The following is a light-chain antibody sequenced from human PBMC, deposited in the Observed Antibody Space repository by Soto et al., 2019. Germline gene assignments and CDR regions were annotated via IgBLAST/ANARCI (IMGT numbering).Light chain of an antibody. V-gene: IGKV4-1*01. CDR1: QSVLHSSNNKNY. Sequence: DIVMTQSPDSLAVSLGERATINCKSSQSVLHSSNNKNYLAWYQQKPGQPPKLLIYWASTRESGVPDRFSGSGSGTDFTLTISSLQAEDVAVYYCQQYHTVPRTFGQGTKVEIK. CDR2: WAS. CDR3: QQYHTVPRT. J-gene: IGKJ1*01.